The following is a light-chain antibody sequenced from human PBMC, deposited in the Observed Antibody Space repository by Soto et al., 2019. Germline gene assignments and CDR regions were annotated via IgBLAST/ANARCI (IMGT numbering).Light chain of an antibody. CDR3: AAWDDSLSAWV. CDR1: SSNIGSNY. Sequence: QSVLTQPPSASGTPGQRVTISCSGSSSNIGSNYVYWYQQLPGTAPKLLIDRNNQRPSGVPDRCSGSKSGTSASLAISGLRSEDEADYYCAAWDDSLSAWVFGRGTTLTVL. CDR2: RNN. J-gene: IGLJ3*02. V-gene: IGLV1-47*01.